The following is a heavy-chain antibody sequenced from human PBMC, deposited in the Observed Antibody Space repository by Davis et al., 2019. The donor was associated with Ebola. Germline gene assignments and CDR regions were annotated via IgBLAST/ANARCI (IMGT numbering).Heavy chain of an antibody. CDR3: TQVGYSLPNNWFDP. CDR2: IKSKTDGGTT. J-gene: IGHJ5*02. CDR1: GFTFSNAW. Sequence: PGGSLRLSCAASGFTFSNAWMSWVRQAPGKWLEWVGRIKSKTDGGTTDYAAPVKGRFTISRDDSKNTLYLQMNSLKTEDTAMYYCTQVGYSLPNNWFDPWGQGTLVTVSS. V-gene: IGHV3-15*01. D-gene: IGHD5-18*01.